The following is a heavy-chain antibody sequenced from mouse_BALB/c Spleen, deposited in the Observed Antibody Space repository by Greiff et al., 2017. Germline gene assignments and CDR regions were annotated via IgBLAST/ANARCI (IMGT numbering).Heavy chain of an antibody. CDR3: TRYDGYYDAMDY. D-gene: IGHD2-3*01. CDR2: IRLKSDNYAT. CDR1: GFTFSSYW. J-gene: IGHJ4*01. V-gene: IGHV6-6*02. Sequence: DVKLQESGGGLVQPGGSMKLSCVASGFTFSSYWMSWVRQSPEKGLEWVAEIRLKSDNYATHYAESVKGKFTISRDDSKSRLYLQMNSLRAEDTGTYYCTRYDGYYDAMDYWGQGTSVTVSS.